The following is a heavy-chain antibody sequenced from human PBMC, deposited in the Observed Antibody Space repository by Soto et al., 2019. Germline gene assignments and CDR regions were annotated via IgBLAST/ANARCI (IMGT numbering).Heavy chain of an antibody. CDR1: GYTFTGYY. Sequence: ASVKVSCKASGYTFTGYYMHWVRQAPGQGLEWMGWINPNSGGTNYAQKFQGWVTMTRDISISTAYMELSRLRSDDTAVYYCARDKAAAGTGGMDVWGQGTTVTVSS. J-gene: IGHJ6*02. D-gene: IGHD6-13*01. CDR3: ARDKAAAGTGGMDV. CDR2: INPNSGGT. V-gene: IGHV1-2*04.